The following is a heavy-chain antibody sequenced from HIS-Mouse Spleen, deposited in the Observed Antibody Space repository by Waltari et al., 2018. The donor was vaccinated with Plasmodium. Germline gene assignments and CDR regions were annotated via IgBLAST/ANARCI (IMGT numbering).Heavy chain of an antibody. D-gene: IGHD3-3*01. V-gene: IGHV3-30*04. CDR1: GFTFGSLA. Sequence: QVQLVESGGGVVQPGRSLELSCAASGFTFGSLARPGVRQAPGKGLEWVAVISYDGSNKYYADSVKGRFTISRDNSKNTLYLQMNSLRAEDTAVYYCARLYYDFWSGYYPYGMDVWGQGTTVTVSS. J-gene: IGHJ6*02. CDR2: ISYDGSNK. CDR3: ARLYYDFWSGYYPYGMDV.